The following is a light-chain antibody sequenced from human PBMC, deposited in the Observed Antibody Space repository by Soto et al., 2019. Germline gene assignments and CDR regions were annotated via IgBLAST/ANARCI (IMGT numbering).Light chain of an antibody. J-gene: IGKJ5*01. V-gene: IGKV3-15*01. Sequence: EIVMTQSPATLSVSPGERVTLSCRASQSVSSDLAWYQQRSGQAPRLLIYGASKRATGVPAKFSGSGSGTEFTLTISSLQSEDFAVYYCQQYNNWPPITFGQGTRLEIK. CDR2: GAS. CDR1: QSVSSD. CDR3: QQYNNWPPIT.